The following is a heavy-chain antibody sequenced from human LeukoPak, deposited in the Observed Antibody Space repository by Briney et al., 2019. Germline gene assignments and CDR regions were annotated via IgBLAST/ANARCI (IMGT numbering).Heavy chain of an antibody. V-gene: IGHV3-23*01. D-gene: IGHD3-3*01. J-gene: IGHJ6*03. CDR2: ISGSGGST. CDR1: GFTFSSYA. Sequence: PGGSLRLSCAASGFTFSSYAMSWVCQAPGKGLEWVSAISGSGGSTYYADSVKGRFTISRDNSKNTLYLQMNSLRAEDTAVYYCAKGAHYDSYYYYMDVWGKGTTVTVSS. CDR3: AKGAHYDSYYYYMDV.